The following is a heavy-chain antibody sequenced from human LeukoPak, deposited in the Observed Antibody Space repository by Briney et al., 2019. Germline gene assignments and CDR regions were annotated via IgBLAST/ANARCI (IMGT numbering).Heavy chain of an antibody. CDR3: TRAGGSYFNWFDP. CDR1: GFTFRNFW. J-gene: IGHJ5*02. CDR2: IMKDGGQK. V-gene: IGHV3-7*03. D-gene: IGHD1-26*01. Sequence: GGSLRLSCAASGFTFRNFWMNWARQAPGKGLEWVASIMKDGGQKKYVDSVKGRFTISRDNAQNSLYLQMSGLRAEDTAMYYCTRAGGSYFNWFDPWGQGTLVTVSS.